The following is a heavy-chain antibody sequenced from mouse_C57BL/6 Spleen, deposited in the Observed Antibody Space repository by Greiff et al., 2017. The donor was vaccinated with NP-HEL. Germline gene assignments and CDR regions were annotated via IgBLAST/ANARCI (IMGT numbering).Heavy chain of an antibody. CDR2: IYPGDGDT. CDR1: GYAFSSSW. Sequence: VQLQQSGPELVKPGASVKISCKASGYAFSSSWMNWVKQRPGKGLEWIGRIYPGDGDTNYNGKFKGKATLTADKSSSTACMQLSSLTSEDSAVYFCARGDYSSAWFAYWGQGTLVTVSA. V-gene: IGHV1-82*01. CDR3: ARGDYSSAWFAY. J-gene: IGHJ3*01. D-gene: IGHD2-13*01.